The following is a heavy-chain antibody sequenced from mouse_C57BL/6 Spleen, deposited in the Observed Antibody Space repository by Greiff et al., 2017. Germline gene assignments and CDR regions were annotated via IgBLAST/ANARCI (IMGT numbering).Heavy chain of an antibody. CDR1: GYTFTSYW. J-gene: IGHJ4*01. CDR2: INPSNGGT. V-gene: IGHV1-53*01. CDR3: ARRLLRSYAMDY. D-gene: IGHD1-1*01. Sequence: QVQLQQPGTELVKPGASVKLSCKASGYTFTSYWMHWVKQRPGQGLEWIGNINPSNGGTNYNEKFKSKATLTVDKSSSTVYLELSRLTSDDSAVYYCARRLLRSYAMDYWGQGTSVTVSS.